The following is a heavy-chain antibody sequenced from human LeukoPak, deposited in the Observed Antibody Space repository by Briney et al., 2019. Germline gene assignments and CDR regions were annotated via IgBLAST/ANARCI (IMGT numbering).Heavy chain of an antibody. V-gene: IGHV1-69*05. J-gene: IGHJ4*02. D-gene: IGHD6-13*01. CDR3: ARDNSRAALGCTNFDY. Sequence: GSSVKVSCKASGGTFSSYAISWVRQAPGQGLEWMGGIIPIFGTANYAQKFQGRVTITTDESTSTAYMELSSLRSEDTAVYYCARDNSRAALGCTNFDYWGQGTLVTVSS. CDR2: IIPIFGTA. CDR1: GGTFSSYA.